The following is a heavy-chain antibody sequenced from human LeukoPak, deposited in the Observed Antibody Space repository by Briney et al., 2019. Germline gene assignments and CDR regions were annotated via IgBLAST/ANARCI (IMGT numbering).Heavy chain of an antibody. Sequence: GGSLRLSCAASGFTFSNSAMSWVRQAPGKGLEWVSSISDTDGSTYYADSVKGRFTISRDNSKNTLYLQMNSLRSEDTAVYYCAELGITMIGGVWGKGTTVTISS. J-gene: IGHJ6*04. CDR1: GFTFSNSA. D-gene: IGHD3-10*02. CDR2: ISDTDGST. V-gene: IGHV3-23*01. CDR3: AELGITMIGGV.